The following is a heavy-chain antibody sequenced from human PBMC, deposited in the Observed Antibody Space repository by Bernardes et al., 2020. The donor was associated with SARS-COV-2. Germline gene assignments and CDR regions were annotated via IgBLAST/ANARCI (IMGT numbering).Heavy chain of an antibody. CDR2: ISYDGNNK. J-gene: IGHJ5*02. CDR1: GFTFKNFG. D-gene: IGHD2-21*01. CDR3: ARGYYAGDP. V-gene: IGHV3-30*03. Sequence: GGSLRLSCAASGFTFKNFGMHWVRQAPGKGPEWVALISYDGNNKFYADSVKGRFTISRDNSESTLFLQMNGLRVEDTAVYYCARGYYAGDPGGQGTLVTVSS.